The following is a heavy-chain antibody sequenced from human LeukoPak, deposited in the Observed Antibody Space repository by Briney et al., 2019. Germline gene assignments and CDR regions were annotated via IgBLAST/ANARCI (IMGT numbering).Heavy chain of an antibody. D-gene: IGHD6-19*01. CDR3: AREYTLYRSGWFLDY. CDR2: IDYSGNT. CDR1: GGSISSYY. V-gene: IGHV4-39*07. Sequence: PSETLSLTCTVSGGSISSYYWGWIRQSPGKGLEWIGTIDYSGNTYYNPSLKSRATISIDTSKNQFSLKLGSVTAADTAVYYCAREYTLYRSGWFLDYWGQGTVVAVSS. J-gene: IGHJ4*02.